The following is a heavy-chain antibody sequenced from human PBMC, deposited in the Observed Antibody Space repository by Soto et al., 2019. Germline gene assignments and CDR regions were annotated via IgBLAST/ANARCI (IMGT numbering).Heavy chain of an antibody. J-gene: IGHJ2*01. D-gene: IGHD3-10*01. Sequence: QVQLVESGGGVVQPGRSLRLSCAASGFTFSNYGMHWVRQAPDKGLEWVAVIWYDGSNKYYADSVKGRFIISRDNSKNTLYLQMDSLRAEDTAVYYCTRDVRSRYFDLWGRGTLVTVSS. CDR1: GFTFSNYG. CDR3: TRDVRSRYFDL. V-gene: IGHV3-33*01. CDR2: IWYDGSNK.